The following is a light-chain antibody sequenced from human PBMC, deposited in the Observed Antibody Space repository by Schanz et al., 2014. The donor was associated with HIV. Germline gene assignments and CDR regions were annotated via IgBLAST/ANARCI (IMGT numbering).Light chain of an antibody. V-gene: IGLV2-8*01. CDR2: EVS. J-gene: IGLJ2*01. CDR3: SSHAGRSSFVV. CDR1: SSDVGGYDY. Sequence: QSVLTQPPSASGSPGQSVTISCTGTSSDVGGYDYVSWYQQHPGKAPKLMIYEVSKRPSGVPDRFSGSKSGNTASLTISGLQSEDEADYYCSSHAGRSSFVVFGGGTKLTVL.